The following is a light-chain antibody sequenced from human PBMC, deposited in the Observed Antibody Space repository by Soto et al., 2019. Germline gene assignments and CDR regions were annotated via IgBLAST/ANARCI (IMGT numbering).Light chain of an antibody. V-gene: IGLV2-8*01. J-gene: IGLJ2*01. Sequence: QSALTQPPSASGSPGQSVAISCTGTSSDVGGYNYVSWYQQHPGKAPKLMIYDVNKRPSGVPDRFSGSKSGNTASLTISGLQAEDEAAYFCCSYVGDNTFYVLFGGGTKLTVL. CDR2: DVN. CDR1: SSDVGGYNY. CDR3: CSYVGDNTFYVL.